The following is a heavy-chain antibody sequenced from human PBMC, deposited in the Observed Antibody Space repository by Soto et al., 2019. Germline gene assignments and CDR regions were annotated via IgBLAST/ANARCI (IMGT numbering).Heavy chain of an antibody. V-gene: IGHV3-23*01. CDR1: GFTFSSYA. J-gene: IGHJ4*02. CDR2: ISGSGGST. Sequence: EVQLLESGGGLVQPGGSLRLSCAASGFTFSSYAMSWVRQAPGKGLEWVSAISGSGGSTYYADSVKGRFTISRDNTKNTLYLQMNSLRAENTAVYYGANDSSGWYEGGGGDYWGQGTLVTVSS. D-gene: IGHD6-19*01. CDR3: ANDSSGWYEGGGGDY.